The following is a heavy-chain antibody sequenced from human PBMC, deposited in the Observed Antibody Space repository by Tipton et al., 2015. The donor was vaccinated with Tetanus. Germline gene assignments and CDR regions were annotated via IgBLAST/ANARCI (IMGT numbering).Heavy chain of an antibody. D-gene: IGHD1-1*01. CDR3: ARGGTMDY. J-gene: IGHJ4*02. CDR1: GYTFTTYG. Sequence: QLVQSGAEVKKPGASVKVSCKASGYTFTTYGINWVRQAPGQGLEWLGWNGGHNGDTNYAQKFQGRVTMTTDTSANTAYMELRSLRSDVTAVYYCARGGTMDYWGQGTPVTVSA. CDR2: NGGHNGDT. V-gene: IGHV1-18*01.